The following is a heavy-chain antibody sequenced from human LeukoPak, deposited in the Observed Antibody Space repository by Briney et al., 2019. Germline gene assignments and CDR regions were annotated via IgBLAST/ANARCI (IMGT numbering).Heavy chain of an antibody. J-gene: IGHJ4*02. D-gene: IGHD5-18*01. CDR2: ISYDGSNK. Sequence: GRSLRLSCAASGFTFSSYGMHWVRQAPGKGLEWVAVISYDGSNKYYAGSVKGRFTISRDNSKNTLYLQMNSLRAEDTAVYYCAKSSGIQLWLHFDYRGQGTLVTVSS. CDR3: AKSSGIQLWLHFDY. CDR1: GFTFSSYG. V-gene: IGHV3-30*18.